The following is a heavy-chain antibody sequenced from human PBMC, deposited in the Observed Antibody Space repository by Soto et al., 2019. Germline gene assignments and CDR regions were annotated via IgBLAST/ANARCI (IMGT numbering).Heavy chain of an antibody. CDR2: IIPIFGTA. D-gene: IGHD4-17*01. CDR3: ARRIDYGDYVEFDP. V-gene: IGHV1-69*01. CDR1: GGTFSSYA. J-gene: IGHJ5*02. Sequence: QVQLVQSGAEVKKPGSSVKVSCKASGGTFSSYAISWVRQAPGQGLERMGGIIPIFGTANYAQKFQGRVTITADESTSTAYMELSSLRSEDTAVYYCARRIDYGDYVEFDPWGQGTLVTVSS.